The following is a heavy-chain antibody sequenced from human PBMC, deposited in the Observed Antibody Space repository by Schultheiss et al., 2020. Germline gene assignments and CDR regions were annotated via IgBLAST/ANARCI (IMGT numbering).Heavy chain of an antibody. CDR3: ARDLAAYGPYGMDV. Sequence: SETLSLTCTVSGGSISSGDYYWSWIRQPPGKGLEWIGEINHSGSTNYNPSLKSRVTISVDTSKNQFSLKLSSVTAADTAVYYCARDLAAYGPYGMDVWGQGTTVTVSS. J-gene: IGHJ6*02. D-gene: IGHD4-17*01. CDR2: INHSGST. V-gene: IGHV4-30-4*01. CDR1: GGSISSGDYY.